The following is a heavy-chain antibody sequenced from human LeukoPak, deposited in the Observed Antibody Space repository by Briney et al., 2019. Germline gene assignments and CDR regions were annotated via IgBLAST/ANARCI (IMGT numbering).Heavy chain of an antibody. CDR1: GGTFSSYA. J-gene: IGHJ4*02. Sequence: SVKVSCKASGGTFSSYAISWVRQAPGQGREWMGGIIPIFGTANYVQKFQGRVTITTDESTSTAYMELSSLTSEDTAVYYCAGGGYDRSGYYFDYWGQGTLVTVSS. CDR2: IIPIFGTA. D-gene: IGHD3-22*01. V-gene: IGHV1-69*05. CDR3: AGGGYDRSGYYFDY.